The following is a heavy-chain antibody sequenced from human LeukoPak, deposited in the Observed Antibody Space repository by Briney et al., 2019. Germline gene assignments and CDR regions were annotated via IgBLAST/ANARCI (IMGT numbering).Heavy chain of an antibody. Sequence: GGSLRLSCAASGFTFSSCAMSWVRQAPGKGLEWVSAISGSGGSTYYADSVKGRFTISRDNAKNSLYLQMNSLRAEDTAVYYCARGVDGGWYVDYWGQGTLVTVSS. J-gene: IGHJ4*02. CDR1: GFTFSSCA. CDR3: ARGVDGGWYVDY. CDR2: ISGSGGST. V-gene: IGHV3-23*01. D-gene: IGHD6-19*01.